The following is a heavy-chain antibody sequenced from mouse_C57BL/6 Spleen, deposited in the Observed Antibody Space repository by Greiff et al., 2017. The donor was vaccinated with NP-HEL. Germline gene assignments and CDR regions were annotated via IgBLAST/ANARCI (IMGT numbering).Heavy chain of an antibody. CDR1: GYTFTSYW. CDR2: INPSNGGT. J-gene: IGHJ2*01. Sequence: QVQLKQPGTELVKPGASVKLSCKASGYTFTSYWMHWVKQRPGQGLEWIGNINPSNGGTNYNEKFKSKATLTVDKSSSTAYMQLSSLTSEDSAVYYCARIDSITTVVAFDYWGQGTTLTVSS. CDR3: ARIDSITTVVAFDY. D-gene: IGHD1-1*01. V-gene: IGHV1-53*01.